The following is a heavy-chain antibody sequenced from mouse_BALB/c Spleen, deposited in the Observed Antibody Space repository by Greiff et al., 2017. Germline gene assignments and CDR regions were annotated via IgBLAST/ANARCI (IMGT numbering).Heavy chain of an antibody. D-gene: IGHD1-1*01. J-gene: IGHJ4*01. CDR1: GFTFSSYG. CDR3: ARADYYGSSYDAMDY. V-gene: IGHV5-6-3*01. Sequence: DVKLVESGGGLVQPGGSLKLSCAASGFTFSSYGMSWVRQTPDKRLELVATINSNGGSTYYPDSVKGRFTISRDNAKNTLYLQMSSLKSEDTAMYYCARADYYGSSYDAMDYWGQGTSVTVSS. CDR2: INSNGGST.